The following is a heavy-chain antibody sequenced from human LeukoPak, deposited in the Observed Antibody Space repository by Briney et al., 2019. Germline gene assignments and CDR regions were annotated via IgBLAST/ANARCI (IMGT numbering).Heavy chain of an antibody. CDR2: ISYDGSNK. J-gene: IGHJ4*02. Sequence: GESLRLSCAASGFTFSSYGMHWVRQAPGKGLEWVAVISYDGSNKYYADSVKGRFTISRDNSKNTLYLQMNSLRAEDTAVYYCAKISSFRTGASGSYHYWGQGTLVTVSS. D-gene: IGHD1-26*01. CDR3: AKISSFRTGASGSYHY. CDR1: GFTFSSYG. V-gene: IGHV3-30*18.